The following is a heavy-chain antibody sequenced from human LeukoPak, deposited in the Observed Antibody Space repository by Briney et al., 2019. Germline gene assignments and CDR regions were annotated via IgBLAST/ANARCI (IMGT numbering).Heavy chain of an antibody. CDR2: IRQDGSEI. CDR1: GFIFRSFW. V-gene: IGHV3-7*01. D-gene: IGHD3-16*01. J-gene: IGHJ6*03. Sequence: GGSLRLSCEASGFIFRSFWMSWVRQAPGKGLEWVANIRQDGSEIDYVDSVKGRFTISRDDAKNSLYLQMSSLRAEDTAVYYCAREGYADTWYGYYLDVWGKGTTVTVSS. CDR3: AREGYADTWYGYYLDV.